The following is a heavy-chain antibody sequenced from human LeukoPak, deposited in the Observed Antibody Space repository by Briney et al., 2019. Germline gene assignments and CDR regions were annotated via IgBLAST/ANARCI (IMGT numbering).Heavy chain of an antibody. CDR2: ISYSGST. Sequence: SETLSLTCGVSGGSISSTNWWTWVRQPPGKGLEWIGYISYSGSTNYNPSLKSRVTISIDTSKNQFSLKLRSVTAADTAIYYCARQGYDILTGYIDAFDIWGQGTMVTVSS. CDR1: GGSISSTNW. J-gene: IGHJ3*02. V-gene: IGHV4-4*02. D-gene: IGHD3-9*01. CDR3: ARQGYDILTGYIDAFDI.